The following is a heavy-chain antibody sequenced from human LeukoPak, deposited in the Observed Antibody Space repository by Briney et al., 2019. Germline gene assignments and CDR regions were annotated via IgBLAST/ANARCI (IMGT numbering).Heavy chain of an antibody. D-gene: IGHD4-11*01. CDR2: IIPIFGTA. Sequence: SVKVSCKASGGTFSSYAISWVRQAPGQGLEWMGGIIPIFGTANYAQKFQGRVTITADESTSTAYMELSSLRSEDTAVYYCARARGYSNYDIDYWGQGTLVSVSS. V-gene: IGHV1-69*13. J-gene: IGHJ4*02. CDR1: GGTFSSYA. CDR3: ARARGYSNYDIDY.